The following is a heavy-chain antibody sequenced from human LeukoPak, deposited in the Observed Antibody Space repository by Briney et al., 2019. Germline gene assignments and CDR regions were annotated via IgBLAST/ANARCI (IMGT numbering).Heavy chain of an antibody. CDR2: VSHTGAT. D-gene: IGHD1-26*01. Sequence: SETLSLTCSVSGASINGYFWNWVRQTPERGLEWIGYVSHTGATTSNPTLKSRVSITIDTSKRQISLSMTSVTAADSALYYCARDRPGSYYTFDVWGPGTIVSVS. V-gene: IGHV4-59*01. CDR1: GASINGYF. CDR3: ARDRPGSYYTFDV. J-gene: IGHJ3*01.